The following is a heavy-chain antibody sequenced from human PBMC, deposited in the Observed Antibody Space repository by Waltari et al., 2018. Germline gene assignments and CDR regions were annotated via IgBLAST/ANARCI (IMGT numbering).Heavy chain of an antibody. D-gene: IGHD3-22*01. CDR3: AGSPSDYYDSSGYQYYFDY. V-gene: IGHV4-59*01. CDR1: GGSISSYY. CDR2: IYYSGST. J-gene: IGHJ4*02. Sequence: QVQLQESGPGLVKPSETLSLTCTVSGGSISSYYWSWIRPPPGKGLEWIGYIYYSGSTNYNPSLKSRVTISVDTSKNQFSLKLSSVTAADTAVYYCAGSPSDYYDSSGYQYYFDYWGQGTLVTVSS.